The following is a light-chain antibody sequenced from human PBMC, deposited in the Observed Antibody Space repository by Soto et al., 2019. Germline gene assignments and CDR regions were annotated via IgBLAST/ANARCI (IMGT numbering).Light chain of an antibody. V-gene: IGLV1-36*01. CDR2: YDD. Sequence: QSVLTQPPSVSEAPRQRVTISCSGSSSNIGNNAVNWYQQLPGKAPKLLIYYDDLLPSGVSDRFSGSKSGTSASLAISGLQSEDEADYYCAAWDDRLNGRVFGGGTKVTVL. CDR3: AAWDDRLNGRV. CDR1: SSNIGNNA. J-gene: IGLJ2*01.